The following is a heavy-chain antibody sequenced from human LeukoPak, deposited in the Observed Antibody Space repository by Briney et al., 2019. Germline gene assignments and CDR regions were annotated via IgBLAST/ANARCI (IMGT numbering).Heavy chain of an antibody. Sequence: GGPLRLSCAASGFTFSSYAMHWVRQAPGKGLEWVAVISYDGSNKYYADSVKGRFTISRDNSKNTLYLQMNSLRAEDTAVYYCARDSDSSGWEYFDYWGQGTLVTVSS. CDR1: GFTFSSYA. V-gene: IGHV3-30-3*01. CDR3: ARDSDSSGWEYFDY. J-gene: IGHJ4*02. CDR2: ISYDGSNK. D-gene: IGHD6-19*01.